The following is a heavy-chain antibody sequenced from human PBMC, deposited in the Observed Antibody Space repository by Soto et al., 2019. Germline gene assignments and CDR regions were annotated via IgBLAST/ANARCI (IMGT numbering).Heavy chain of an antibody. D-gene: IGHD3-22*01. J-gene: IGHJ4*02. CDR1: GGSFSGYY. V-gene: IGHV4-34*01. CDR3: GRSRDYDSSKSAVDY. Sequence: PSETLSLTCAVYGGSFSGYYWSWIRQPPGKGLEWIGEINHSGSTNYNPSLKSRVTISVDTSKNQFSLKLSSVTAADTAVYYCGRSRDYDSSKSAVDYWGQGTLVTVSS. CDR2: INHSGST.